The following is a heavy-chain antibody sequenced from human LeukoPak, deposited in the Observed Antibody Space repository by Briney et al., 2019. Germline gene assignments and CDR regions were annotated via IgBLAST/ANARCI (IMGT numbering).Heavy chain of an antibody. CDR1: GFTFSNYA. CDR2: IGDSGDTT. V-gene: IGHV3-23*01. D-gene: IGHD5-18*01. J-gene: IGHJ3*02. Sequence: GASLRLSCVASGFTFSNYAMSWVRQAPGKGLAWVSTIGDSGDTTYYADSVKGRFTISRDNSKNTLNLQMNSLRAEDTAVYYCAKDLTAMITWGFFNIWGQGTMVTVSS. CDR3: AKDLTAMITWGFFNI.